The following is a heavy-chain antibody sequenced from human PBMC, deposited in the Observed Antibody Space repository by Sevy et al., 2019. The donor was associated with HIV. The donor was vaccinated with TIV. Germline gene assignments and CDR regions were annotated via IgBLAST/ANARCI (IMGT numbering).Heavy chain of an antibody. V-gene: IGHV3-43D*04. J-gene: IGHJ6*02. CDR2: ISWDGGST. CDR1: GFTFDDYA. D-gene: IGHD3-10*01. Sequence: GGSLRLSCAASGFTFDDYAMHWVRQAPGKGLEWVSLISWDGGSTYYADSVKGRFTISRDNSKNSLYLQMNSLRAEDNALYYYYKAKHTDDVIHYYYGMDVWGQGTTVTVSS. CDR3: YKAKHTDDVIHYYYGMDV.